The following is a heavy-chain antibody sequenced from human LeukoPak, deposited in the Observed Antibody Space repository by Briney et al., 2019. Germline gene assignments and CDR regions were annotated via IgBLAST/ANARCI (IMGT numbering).Heavy chain of an antibody. CDR3: AREGRCSGGSCFRGWFDP. V-gene: IGHV4-61*01. J-gene: IGHJ5*02. CDR2: IYYSGST. Sequence: SETLSLTCSVSGGSVSSGSYDWSWIRQPPGKGLEWIGDIYYSGSTNYNPSLKSRVTISVDTSKNQFSLKLSSVTAADTAVYYCAREGRCSGGSCFRGWFDPWGQGTLVTVSS. D-gene: IGHD2-15*01. CDR1: GGSVSSGSYD.